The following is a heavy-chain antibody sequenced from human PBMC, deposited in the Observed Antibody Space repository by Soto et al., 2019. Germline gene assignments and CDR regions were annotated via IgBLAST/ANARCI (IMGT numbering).Heavy chain of an antibody. CDR2: IWYDGSNK. J-gene: IGHJ3*02. Sequence: PGGSLRLSCAASGFTFSSYGMHWVRQAPGKGLEWVAVIWYDGSNKYYADSVKGRFTISRDNSKNTLYLQMNSLRAEDTAVYDCAREGEYQLLAYGAVDIWGQGTMVTVSS. V-gene: IGHV3-33*01. CDR1: GFTFSSYG. D-gene: IGHD2-2*01. CDR3: AREGEYQLLAYGAVDI.